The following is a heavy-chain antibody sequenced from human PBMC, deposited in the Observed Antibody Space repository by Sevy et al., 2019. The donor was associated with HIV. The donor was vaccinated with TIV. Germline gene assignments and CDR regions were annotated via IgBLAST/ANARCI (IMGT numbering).Heavy chain of an antibody. CDR1: GYTFTSYG. CDR3: ARDNDWNYSYFDY. J-gene: IGHJ4*02. V-gene: IGHV1-18*01. CDR2: ISAYNGNT. Sequence: ASVKVSCMPSGYTFTSYGISWVRQAPGQGLEWMGWISAYNGNTNYAQKLQGRLTMTTATSTSTAYMELRSLRSDDTAVYYWARDNDWNYSYFDYWGQGTLVTVSS. D-gene: IGHD1-7*01.